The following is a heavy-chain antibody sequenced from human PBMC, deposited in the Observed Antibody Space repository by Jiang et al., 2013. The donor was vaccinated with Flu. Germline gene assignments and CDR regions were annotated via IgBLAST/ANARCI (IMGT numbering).Heavy chain of an antibody. D-gene: IGHD6-19*01. CDR1: GGSFSGYY. V-gene: IGHV4-34*01. CDR3: ARGGGQWPFDY. CDR2: INHSGST. J-gene: IGHJ4*02. Sequence: LLKPSETLSLTCAVYGGSFSGYYWSWIRQPPGKGLEWIGEINHSGSTNYNPSLKSRVTISVDTSKNQFSLKLSSVTAADTAVYYCARGGGQWPFDYWGQGTLVTVSS.